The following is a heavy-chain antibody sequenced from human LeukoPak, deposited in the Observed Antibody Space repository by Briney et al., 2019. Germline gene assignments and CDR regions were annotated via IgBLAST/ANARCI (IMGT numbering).Heavy chain of an antibody. Sequence: SETLSLTCIVSGGSISSDSYYWSWIRQPAGKGLEWIGRVYTSGITNYNPSLKSRVTISVDTSKNQFSLKLSSVTAADTAVYYCARDIDKTAMVFKSFDNWGQGTLVTVSS. J-gene: IGHJ4*02. CDR1: GGSISSDSYY. V-gene: IGHV4-61*02. CDR3: ARDIDKTAMVFKSFDN. D-gene: IGHD5-18*01. CDR2: VYTSGIT.